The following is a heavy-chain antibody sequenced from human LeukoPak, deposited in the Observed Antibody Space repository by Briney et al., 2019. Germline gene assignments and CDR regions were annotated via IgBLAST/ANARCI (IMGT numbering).Heavy chain of an antibody. Sequence: GGSLRLSCAASGFTFSSYGMHWVRQAPGKGLEWVAFIHYDGTNEYYADSVKGRFTISRDNFKNTLSLQMNGLRVEDTALYYCVNSGFDPWGQGTLVTVSS. D-gene: IGHD3-10*01. J-gene: IGHJ5*02. CDR2: IHYDGTNE. CDR3: VNSGFDP. V-gene: IGHV3-30*02. CDR1: GFTFSSYG.